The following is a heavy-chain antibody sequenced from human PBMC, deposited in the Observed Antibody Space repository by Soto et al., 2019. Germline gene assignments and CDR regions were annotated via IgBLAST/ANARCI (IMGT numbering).Heavy chain of an antibody. D-gene: IGHD2-2*01. Sequence: QVQLQQWGAGLLKPSETLSLTCAVYGGSFSGYYWGWFPQPPGKGRGWFGEINHSGSTNYNPSLKSRVTISVDTSKNQFSLKLSSVTAADTAVYYCARGSFGYCSSTSCRTGGMDVWGQGTTVTVSS. J-gene: IGHJ6*02. CDR3: ARGSFGYCSSTSCRTGGMDV. CDR2: INHSGST. V-gene: IGHV4-34*01. CDR1: GGSFSGYY.